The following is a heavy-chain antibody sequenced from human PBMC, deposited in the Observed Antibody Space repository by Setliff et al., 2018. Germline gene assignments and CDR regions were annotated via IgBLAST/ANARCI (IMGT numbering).Heavy chain of an antibody. D-gene: IGHD3-10*01. CDR2: VTIYNGNT. CDR1: GYTFNNYG. J-gene: IGHJ4*02. CDR3: ARVESMVRGKNILRHFDY. Sequence: GASVKVSCKASGYTFNNYGVAWVRQAPGQGLDWMGWVTIYNGNTKYAQNLQGRLTLSTDRSTNTVYMELGSLTTDDTAIYYCARVESMVRGKNILRHFDYWGQGTLVTVSS. V-gene: IGHV1-18*01.